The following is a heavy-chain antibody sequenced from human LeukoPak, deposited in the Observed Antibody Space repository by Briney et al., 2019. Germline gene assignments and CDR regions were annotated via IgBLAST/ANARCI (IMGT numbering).Heavy chain of an antibody. Sequence: SETLSLTCAVYGGSFSGYYWSWIRQPPGKGLEWIGEINHSGSTNYNPSLKSRVTISVDTSKNQFSLKLSSVTAADTAVYYCARRFGRSGFWSGYYGYWGQGTLVTVSS. CDR3: ARRFGRSGFWSGYYGY. CDR2: INHSGST. J-gene: IGHJ4*02. CDR1: GGSFSGYY. V-gene: IGHV4-34*01. D-gene: IGHD3-3*01.